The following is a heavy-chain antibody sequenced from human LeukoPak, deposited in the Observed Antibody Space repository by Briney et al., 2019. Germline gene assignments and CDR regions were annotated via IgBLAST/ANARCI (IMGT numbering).Heavy chain of an antibody. V-gene: IGHV1-69*05. CDR3: ARALGGYCSGGSCDGLGIDGDYYYYYMDV. CDR2: IIPIFGTA. CDR1: GGTFSSYA. J-gene: IGHJ6*03. D-gene: IGHD2-15*01. Sequence: ASVTVSCTASGGTFSSYAISWVRQAPGQGLEWMGGIIPIFGTANYAQKFQGRVTITTNESTSTAYMELSSLRSEDTAVYYCARALGGYCSGGSCDGLGIDGDYYYYYMDVWGKGTTVTVSS.